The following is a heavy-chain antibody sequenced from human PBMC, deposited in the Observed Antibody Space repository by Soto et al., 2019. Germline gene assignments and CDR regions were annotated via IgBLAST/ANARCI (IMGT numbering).Heavy chain of an antibody. Sequence: QVQLVESGGGVVQPGTSLTLSCAASGFIFSRDGMHWVRQAPGKGLEWVAVISYHGSDIYYADSVKGRFTIPRDNSKNTVYIHMNRLTPEDTALYDWAKPKGSDIPFDSWGQGTLVTVSS. CDR1: GFIFSRDG. J-gene: IGHJ4*02. V-gene: IGHV3-30*18. D-gene: IGHD3-9*01. CDR2: ISYHGSDI. CDR3: AKPKGSDIPFDS.